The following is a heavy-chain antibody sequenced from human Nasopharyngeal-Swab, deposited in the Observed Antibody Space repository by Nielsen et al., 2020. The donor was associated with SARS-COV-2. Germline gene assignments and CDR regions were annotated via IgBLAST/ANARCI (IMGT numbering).Heavy chain of an antibody. Sequence: SETLSLTCAVYGGSFSSYYWSWIRQPPGKGLEWIGEINHSGSTNYNPSLKSRVTISIDTSKNQFSLALRSVTAADTGLYYCARGNYFGSGTFHRTYGMDVWGQGTSVTVSS. CDR2: INHSGST. CDR1: GGSFSSYY. CDR3: ARGNYFGSGTFHRTYGMDV. D-gene: IGHD3-10*01. V-gene: IGHV4-34*01. J-gene: IGHJ6*02.